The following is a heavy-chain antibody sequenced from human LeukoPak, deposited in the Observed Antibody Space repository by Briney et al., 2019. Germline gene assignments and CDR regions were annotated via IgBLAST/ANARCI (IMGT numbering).Heavy chain of an antibody. V-gene: IGHV1-69*06. CDR2: IIPIFGTA. Sequence: GASVKVSCKASGGTFSSYAINWVRQAPGQGLEWMGGIIPIFGTANYAQKLQGRVTITADKSTRTAYMELSSLRSEDTAVYYCARYYSGWYYFDYWGQGSLVTVSS. CDR1: GGTFSSYA. J-gene: IGHJ4*02. D-gene: IGHD6-19*01. CDR3: ARYYSGWYYFDY.